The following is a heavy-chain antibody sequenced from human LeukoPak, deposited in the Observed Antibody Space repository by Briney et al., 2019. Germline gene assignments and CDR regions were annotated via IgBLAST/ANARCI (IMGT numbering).Heavy chain of an antibody. CDR1: GGSISSYY. J-gene: IGHJ4*02. Sequence: SETLSLTCTVSGGSISSYYWSWIRQPPGRGLEWIGYIYYSGSTNYNPSLKSRVTISVGTSKNQFSLKLSSVTAADTAVYYCARGVSSGSDYWGQGTLVTVSS. CDR3: ARGVSSGSDY. CDR2: IYYSGST. V-gene: IGHV4-59*08. D-gene: IGHD3-10*01.